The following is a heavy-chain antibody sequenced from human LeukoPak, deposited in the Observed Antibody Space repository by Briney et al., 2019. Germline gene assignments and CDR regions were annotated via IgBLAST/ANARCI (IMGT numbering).Heavy chain of an antibody. Sequence: SETLSLTCTVSGGSISSSSYYWGWIRQPPGKGLEWIGSIYYSGSTYYNPSLKSRVTISVDTSKNQFSLKLSSVTAADTAVYYCARLTGAGAVRAFDIWGQGTMVTVSS. CDR2: IYYSGST. J-gene: IGHJ3*02. CDR1: GGSISSSSYY. CDR3: ARLTGAGAVRAFDI. V-gene: IGHV4-39*07. D-gene: IGHD7-27*01.